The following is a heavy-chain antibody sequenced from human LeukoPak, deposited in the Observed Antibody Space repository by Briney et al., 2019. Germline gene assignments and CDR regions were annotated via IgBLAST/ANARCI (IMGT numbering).Heavy chain of an antibody. CDR3: AASTYYYDSSGFDP. CDR2: INHSGST. V-gene: IGHV4-34*01. D-gene: IGHD3-22*01. Sequence: SETLSLTCAVYGGSFSGYYWGWIRQPPGKGLEWIGEINHSGSTNYNPSLKSRVTISVDTSKNQFSLKLSSVTAADTAVYYCAASTYYYDSSGFDPWGQGTLVTVSS. J-gene: IGHJ5*02. CDR1: GGSFSGYY.